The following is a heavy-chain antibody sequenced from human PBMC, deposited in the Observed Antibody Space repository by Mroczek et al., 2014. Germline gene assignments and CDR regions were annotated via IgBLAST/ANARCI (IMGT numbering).Heavy chain of an antibody. CDR3: ARDAAGTPLSDGMDV. V-gene: IGHV4-31*03. Sequence: QVQLQESGPGLVKPSQTLSLTCTVSGGSISSGGYYWSWIRQHPGKGLEWIGYIYYSGSTYYNPSLKSRVTISVDTSKNQFSLKLSSVTAADTAVYYCARDAAGTPLSDGMDVWGQGTTVTVSS. CDR1: GGSISSGGYY. J-gene: IGHJ6*02. D-gene: IGHD6-13*01. CDR2: IYYSGST.